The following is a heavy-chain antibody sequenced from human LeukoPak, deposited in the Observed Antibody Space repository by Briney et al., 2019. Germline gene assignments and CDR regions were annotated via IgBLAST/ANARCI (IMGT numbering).Heavy chain of an antibody. V-gene: IGHV3-9*01. D-gene: IGHD5-12*01. CDR3: AKAPHPYDYNAPTDY. J-gene: IGHJ4*02. CDR2: ISWNSGGI. Sequence: GGSLRLSCAASGFTFDDYAMHWVRQAPGKGLEWVSGISWNSGGIGYADSVKGRFTISRDNAKNSLYLQMNSLRAEDTALYYCAKAPHPYDYNAPTDYWGQGTLVTVSS. CDR1: GFTFDDYA.